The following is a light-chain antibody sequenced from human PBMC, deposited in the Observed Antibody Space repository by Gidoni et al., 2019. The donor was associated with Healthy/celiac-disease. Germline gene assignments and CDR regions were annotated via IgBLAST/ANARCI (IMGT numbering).Light chain of an antibody. CDR1: QDISNY. CDR2: DAS. J-gene: IGKJ1*01. CDR3: QQYDNLPKT. Sequence: EIQRTQSPSSLSASVGDRVTITCQASQDISNYLNWYQQKPGKAPKLLIYDASNLETGVPSRFSGSGSGTDFTFTISSLQPEDIATYYCQQYDNLPKTFGQGTKVEIK. V-gene: IGKV1-33*01.